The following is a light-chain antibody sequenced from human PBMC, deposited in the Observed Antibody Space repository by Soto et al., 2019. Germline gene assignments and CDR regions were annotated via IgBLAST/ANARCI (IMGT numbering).Light chain of an antibody. CDR3: QQYGPSPMYT. Sequence: EVVLTQSPGTLSLSPGERATLSCRTGQSVNSVYLAWYQQKPGQAPRLLIHAAFNRATGSPDRFGGSGSGIDFSLPIIRLEPEDFALYFWQQYGPSPMYTFGQGTKLPIK. CDR1: QSVNSVY. J-gene: IGKJ2*01. CDR2: AAF. V-gene: IGKV3-20*01.